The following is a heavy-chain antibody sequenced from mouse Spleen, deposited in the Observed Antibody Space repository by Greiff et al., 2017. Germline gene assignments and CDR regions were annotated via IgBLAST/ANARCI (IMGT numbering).Heavy chain of an antibody. CDR3: ARRYGSSPFDY. CDR2: ISNGGGST. V-gene: IGHV5-12-2*01. D-gene: IGHD1-1*01. CDR1: GFTFSSYT. J-gene: IGHJ2*01. Sequence: EVKLVESGGGLVQPGGSLKLSCAASGFTFSSYTMSWVRQTPEKRLEWVAYISNGGGSTYYPDTVKGRFTISRDNAKNTLYLQMSSLKSEDTAMYYCARRYGSSPFDYWGQGTTLTGSS.